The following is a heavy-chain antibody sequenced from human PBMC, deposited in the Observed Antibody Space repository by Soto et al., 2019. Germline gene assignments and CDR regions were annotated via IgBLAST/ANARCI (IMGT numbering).Heavy chain of an antibody. CDR2: ISHDGNRQ. J-gene: IGHJ4*02. CDR1: GFSFSTVG. CDR3: AKDRGYINSPFDL. V-gene: IGHV3-30*18. D-gene: IGHD6-25*01. Sequence: GGSLRLSCEASGFSFSTVGMHWVRQAPGKGLEWVVLISHDGNRQSYAESVKGRFTVSRDNSRDTVSLEMNGLRPEDTAIYYCAKDRGYINSPFDLWGQGTLGTVSS.